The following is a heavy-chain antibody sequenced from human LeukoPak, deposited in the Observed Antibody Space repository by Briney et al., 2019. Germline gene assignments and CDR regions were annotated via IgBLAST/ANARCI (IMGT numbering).Heavy chain of an antibody. Sequence: EASETLSFTCTVSGGSVSISSYYWGWIRQPPEKGLEWIGTVYYSGNTYYNPSLKSRVTISLDTSKNQFSLRLTSVTAADTAVYYCARYHAGYDDYWGQGTLVTVSS. CDR1: GGSVSISSYY. CDR2: VYYSGNT. CDR3: ARYHAGYDDY. D-gene: IGHD5-12*01. J-gene: IGHJ4*02. V-gene: IGHV4-39*07.